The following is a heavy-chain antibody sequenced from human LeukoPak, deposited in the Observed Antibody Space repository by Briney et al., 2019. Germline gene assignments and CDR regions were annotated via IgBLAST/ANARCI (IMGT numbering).Heavy chain of an antibody. V-gene: IGHV1-2*02. CDR2: INPNSGGT. Sequence: ASVKVSCKASGYTFTGYYMHWVRQAPGQGLELMGWINPNSGGTNYAQKFQGRVTMTRDTSISTAYMELSRLRSDDTAVYYCARVSYYYDSSGYNQYWGQGTLVTVSS. CDR3: ARVSYYYDSSGYNQY. CDR1: GYTFTGYY. J-gene: IGHJ4*02. D-gene: IGHD3-22*01.